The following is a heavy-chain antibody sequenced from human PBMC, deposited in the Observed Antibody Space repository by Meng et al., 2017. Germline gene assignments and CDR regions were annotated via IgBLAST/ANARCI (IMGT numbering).Heavy chain of an antibody. V-gene: IGHV3-21*01. CDR3: ARDHIDYDFWSGYSHIHSQNWFDP. CDR2: ISSSSSYI. Sequence: GESLKISCAASGFTFSSYSMNWVRQAPGKGLEWVSSISSSSSYIYYADSVKGRFTISRDNAKNSLYLQMNSLRAEDTAVYYCARDHIDYDFWSGYSHIHSQNWFDPWGQGTLVTVSS. CDR1: GFTFSSYS. J-gene: IGHJ5*02. D-gene: IGHD3-3*01.